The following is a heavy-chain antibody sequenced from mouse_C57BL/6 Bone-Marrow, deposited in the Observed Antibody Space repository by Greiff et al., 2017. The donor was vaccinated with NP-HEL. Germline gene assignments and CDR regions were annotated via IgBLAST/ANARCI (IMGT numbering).Heavy chain of an antibody. CDR3: ARAYYDAMDY. V-gene: IGHV1-63*01. CDR1: GYTFTNYW. D-gene: IGHD1-1*02. J-gene: IGHJ4*01. CDR2: IYPGGGYT. Sequence: QVQLQQSGAELVRPGTSVKMSCKASGYTFTNYWIGWAKQRPGHGLEWIGDIYPGGGYTNYNEKFKGKATLTADKSSSTAYMQFSSLTSEDSAIYYCARAYYDAMDYRGQGTSVTVSS.